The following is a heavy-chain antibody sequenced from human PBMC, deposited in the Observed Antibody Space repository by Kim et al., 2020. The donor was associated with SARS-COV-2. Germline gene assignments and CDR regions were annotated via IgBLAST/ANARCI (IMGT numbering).Heavy chain of an antibody. CDR1: GYSFTSYW. V-gene: IGHV5-51*01. CDR3: ARQRGYDILTGYYGDAFDI. Sequence: GESLKISCKGSGYSFTSYWIGWVRQMPGKGLEWMGIIYPGDSDTRYSPSFQGQVTISADKSISTAYLQWSSLKASDTAMYYCARQRGYDILTGYYGDAFDIWGQGTMVTVSS. J-gene: IGHJ3*02. CDR2: IYPGDSDT. D-gene: IGHD3-9*01.